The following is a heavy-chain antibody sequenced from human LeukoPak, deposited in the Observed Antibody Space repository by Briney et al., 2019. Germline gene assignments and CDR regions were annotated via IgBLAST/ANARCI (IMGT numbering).Heavy chain of an antibody. Sequence: SETLSLTCTVSGGSISSYYWSWIRQPAGKGLVWIGRIYTSGSTNYNPSLKRRVTMSVDTPKNQFSLQLSSVTATDTAVYYCARQASRAGDYESYSYYYYMDVSGKGTTVTVSS. V-gene: IGHV4-4*07. J-gene: IGHJ6*03. CDR1: GGSISSYY. CDR3: ARQASRAGDYESYSYYYYMDV. D-gene: IGHD4-17*01. CDR2: IYTSGST.